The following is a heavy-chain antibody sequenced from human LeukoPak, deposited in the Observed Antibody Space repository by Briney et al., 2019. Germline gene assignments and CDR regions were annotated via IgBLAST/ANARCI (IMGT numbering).Heavy chain of an antibody. J-gene: IGHJ4*02. V-gene: IGHV3-23*01. CDR3: AKVRGSTWDPSDY. D-gene: IGHD6-13*01. CDR1: GFTFISYA. Sequence: PGGSLRLSCAASGFTFISYAMSWVRQAPGKGLEWVSSITGRDSGTYYADSVKGRFTISRDTSNNTLYLQMSSLRAEDTALYYCAKVRGSTWDPSDYWGQGTLVTVSS. CDR2: ITGRDSGT.